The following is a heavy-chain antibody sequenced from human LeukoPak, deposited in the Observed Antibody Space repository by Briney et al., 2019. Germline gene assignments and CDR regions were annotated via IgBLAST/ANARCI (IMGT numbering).Heavy chain of an antibody. D-gene: IGHD3-22*01. V-gene: IGHV3-23*01. J-gene: IGHJ3*02. CDR2: ISGSGGST. CDR1: GFTFSSNA. CDR3: AYYDSSGHDAFDI. Sequence: GGSLRLSCAASGFTFSSNAMTWVRQAPGKGLEWVSAISGSGGSTYYADSVKGRFTISRDNSKNTLYLQMNSLRAEDTAVYYCAYYDSSGHDAFDIWGQGTMVTVSS.